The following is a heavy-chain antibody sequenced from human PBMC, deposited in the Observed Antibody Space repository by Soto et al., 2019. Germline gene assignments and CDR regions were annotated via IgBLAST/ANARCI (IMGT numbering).Heavy chain of an antibody. Sequence: EVHLLESGGGLVQPGGSLRLSCAVSGFTINSHAMAWVRQTPEKGLEWVSAIGPRGRDTYYAYSVKGQFIISRDNSKNTVSLQMNSLRAEDMAVYYCAILGGTYYAFDFWGQGALVTVS. CDR2: IGPRGRDT. J-gene: IGHJ3*01. CDR1: GFTINSHA. D-gene: IGHD1-26*01. CDR3: AILGGTYYAFDF. V-gene: IGHV3-23*01.